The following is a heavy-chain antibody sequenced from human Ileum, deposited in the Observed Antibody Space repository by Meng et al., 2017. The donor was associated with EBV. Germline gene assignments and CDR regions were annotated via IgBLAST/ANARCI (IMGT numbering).Heavy chain of an antibody. CDR3: ARGAYTSTLF. J-gene: IGHJ1*01. CDR1: EERGPSHSTA. Sequence: VKTPQSGAGLVQPPQTLSLAAANSEERGPSHSTAWHWLRQSPSGGRGWLGRTYYRSKWIYDYAVSVKNRITNNPDTSKNPFSLQPNSVTPEDTAVYYCARGAYTSTLFWGQGTLVTAPQ. D-gene: IGHD6-13*01. CDR2: TYYRSKWIY. V-gene: IGHV6-1*01.